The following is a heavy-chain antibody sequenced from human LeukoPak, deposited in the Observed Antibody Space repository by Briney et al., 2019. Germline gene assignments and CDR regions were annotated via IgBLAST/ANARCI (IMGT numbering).Heavy chain of an antibody. V-gene: IGHV1-18*01. CDR2: ISAYNGNT. CDR3: ARDRGITIFGVVAHYYYMDV. Sequence: GASVKVSCKASGYTFTSYGISWVRQAPGQGLEWMGWISAYNGNTNYAQKLQGRVTMTTDTSTSTAYMELRSLRSDDTAVYYCARDRGITIFGVVAHYYYMDVWGKGTTVTVSS. J-gene: IGHJ6*03. CDR1: GYTFTSYG. D-gene: IGHD3-3*01.